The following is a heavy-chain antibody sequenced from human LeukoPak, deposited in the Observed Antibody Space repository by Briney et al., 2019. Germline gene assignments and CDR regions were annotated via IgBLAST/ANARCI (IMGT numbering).Heavy chain of an antibody. V-gene: IGHV3-23*01. J-gene: IGHJ4*02. D-gene: IGHD2-2*01. CDR2: ISGSGGST. CDR3: AKALGYCSSTSCQQIDY. CDR1: GFTFSSYA. Sequence: GGSLRLSCAASGFTFSSYAMSWVRHAPREGLEWVSAISGSGGSTYYADSVKGWFTISRDNSKNTLYLQMNSLRAEDTAVYYCAKALGYCSSTSCQQIDYWGQGTLVTVSS.